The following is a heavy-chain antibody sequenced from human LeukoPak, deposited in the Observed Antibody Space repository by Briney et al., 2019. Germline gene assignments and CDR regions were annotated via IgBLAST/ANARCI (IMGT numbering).Heavy chain of an antibody. D-gene: IGHD3-10*01. CDR2: ISSSSSYI. CDR3: RSGSYDFAFDI. V-gene: IGHV3-21*01. CDR1: GFTFSSYS. Sequence: PGGSLRLSCAASGFTFSSYSMNWVRQAPGKGLEWVSSISSSSSYIYYADSVKGRFTISRDNSKNTLYLQMNSLRAEDTAVYYCRSGSYDFAFDIWGQGTMVTVSS. J-gene: IGHJ3*02.